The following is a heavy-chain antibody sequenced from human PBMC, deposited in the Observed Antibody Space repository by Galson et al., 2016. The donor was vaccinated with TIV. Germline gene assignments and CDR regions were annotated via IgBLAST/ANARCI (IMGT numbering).Heavy chain of an antibody. CDR2: IYSSGGT. CDR3: VRDSGIAMPGTAGDV. CDR1: DGSITGYS. D-gene: IGHD6-19*01. V-gene: IGHV4-4*07. J-gene: IGHJ6*02. Sequence: SETLSLTCTISDGSITGYSWSWVRQSAGKGLEWIGRIYSSGGTNHNPSLQSRVTMSVDTSKNHLTLKMTSVTAADTAVYYCVRDSGIAMPGTAGDVWGQGTTVIVTS.